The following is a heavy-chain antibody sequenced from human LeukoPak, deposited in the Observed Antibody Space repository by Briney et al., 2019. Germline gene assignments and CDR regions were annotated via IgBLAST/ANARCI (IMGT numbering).Heavy chain of an antibody. CDR1: GFTFSNYW. CDR2: IKEDGSVK. V-gene: IGHV3-7*01. Sequence: GGSLRLSCEASGFTFSNYWMTWVRQAPGKGLEWVANIKEDGSVKQCVDSVKGRFTISRDNAKNSLYLQMNSLRAEDTAVYYCARDGLEMRYQLLRRKYYFDYWGQGTLVTVSS. CDR3: ARDGLEMRYQLLRRKYYFDY. D-gene: IGHD2-2*01. J-gene: IGHJ4*02.